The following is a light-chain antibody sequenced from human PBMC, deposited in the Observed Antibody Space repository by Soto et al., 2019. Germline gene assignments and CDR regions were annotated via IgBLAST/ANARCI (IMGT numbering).Light chain of an antibody. CDR2: SAS. V-gene: IGKV3-20*01. J-gene: IGKJ2*01. Sequence: ESMLTQSPGTLSLSPGERATLSCRASQSVSTRYLAWYQQKPGQAPRLLIYSASIRAAGIPDRFSGSGSGTDFTVTISRLEHEYFAVYYCHQFGSSPLAFTFGQGTKLEI. CDR3: HQFGSSPLAFT. CDR1: QSVSTRY.